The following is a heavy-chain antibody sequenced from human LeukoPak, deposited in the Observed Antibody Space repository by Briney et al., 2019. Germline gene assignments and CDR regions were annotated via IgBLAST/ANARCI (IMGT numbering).Heavy chain of an antibody. CDR3: ARDLGSSWYEVGYYIDY. Sequence: SVKVSCKASGGTFSSYAISWVRQAPGQGLEWMGGIIPIFGTANYAQKFQGRVTITADESTSTAYMELSSLRSEDTAVYYCARDLGSSWYEVGYYIDYWGQGTLVTVSS. V-gene: IGHV1-69*13. CDR2: IIPIFGTA. D-gene: IGHD6-13*01. J-gene: IGHJ4*02. CDR1: GGTFSSYA.